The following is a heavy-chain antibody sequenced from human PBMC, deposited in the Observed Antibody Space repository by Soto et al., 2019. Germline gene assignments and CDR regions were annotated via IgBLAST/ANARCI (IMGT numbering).Heavy chain of an antibody. J-gene: IGHJ6*03. D-gene: IGHD3-3*01. CDR2: IKQDGSEK. Sequence: GGSLRLSCAASGFTFSSYWMSWVRQAPGKGLEWVANIKQDGSEKYYVDSVKGRFTISRDNAKNSLYLQMNSLRAEDTAVYYCARDFTIFGVVIPPLGHYMDVWGKGTTVTVSS. CDR3: ARDFTIFGVVIPPLGHYMDV. CDR1: GFTFSSYW. V-gene: IGHV3-7*01.